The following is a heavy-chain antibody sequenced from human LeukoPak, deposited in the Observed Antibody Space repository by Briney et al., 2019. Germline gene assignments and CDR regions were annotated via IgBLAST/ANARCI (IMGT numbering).Heavy chain of an antibody. J-gene: IGHJ4*02. CDR1: GFTFSSYG. V-gene: IGHV3-30*02. CDR3: ARDLYYGSGSYQF. D-gene: IGHD3-10*01. CDR2: IRHDGSNK. Sequence: GGSLRLSCAASGFTFSSYGMHWVRQAPGKGLEWVAFIRHDGSNKYYADSVKGRFTISRDNSKNTLYLQMNSLRAEDTAVYYCARDLYYGSGSYQFWGQGTLVTVSS.